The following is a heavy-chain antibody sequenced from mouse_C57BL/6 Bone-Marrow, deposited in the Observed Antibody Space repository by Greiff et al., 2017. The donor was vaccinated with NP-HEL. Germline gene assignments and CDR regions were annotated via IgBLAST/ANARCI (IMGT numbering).Heavy chain of an antibody. CDR1: GFTFNTYA. CDR2: IRSKSSNYAT. J-gene: IGHJ1*03. Sequence: EVQRVESGGGLVQPKGSLKLSCAASGFTFNTYAMHWVRQAPGKGLEWVARIRSKSSNYATYYADSVKDRFTISRDDSQSVLYLQMNNLKTEDTAMYYGLRGDYGSSYWYFDVWGTGTTVTVSS. V-gene: IGHV10-3*01. CDR3: LRGDYGSSYWYFDV. D-gene: IGHD1-1*01.